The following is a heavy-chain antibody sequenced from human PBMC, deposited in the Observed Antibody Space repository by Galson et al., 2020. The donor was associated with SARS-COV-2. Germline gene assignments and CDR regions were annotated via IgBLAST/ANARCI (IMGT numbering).Heavy chain of an antibody. CDR2: INPSGGST. V-gene: IGHV1-46*01. CDR3: ARDPSPVDTAMVTLENYFDY. CDR1: GYTFTSYY. Sequence: ASVKVSCKASGYTFTSYYIHWVRQAPGQGLEWMGIINPSGGSTSYAQKFQGRVTMTRDTSTSTVYMELSSLRSEDTAVYYCARDPSPVDTAMVTLENYFDYWGQGTLVTVSS. J-gene: IGHJ4*02. D-gene: IGHD5-18*01.